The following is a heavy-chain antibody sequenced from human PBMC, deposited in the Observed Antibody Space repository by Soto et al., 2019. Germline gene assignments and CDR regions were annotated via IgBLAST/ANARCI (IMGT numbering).Heavy chain of an antibody. D-gene: IGHD6-19*01. CDR1: GWSFSGYY. J-gene: IGHJ5*02. Sequence: XETLSLTCAVDGWSFSGYYWSWIRQPPGKGLEWIGEINHSGSTNYNPSLKSRVTISVDTSKNQFSLKLSSVTAADTAVYYCARGPRLRIAVAGTRWFDTWGQGTLLTVS. CDR2: INHSGST. V-gene: IGHV4-34*01. CDR3: ARGPRLRIAVAGTRWFDT.